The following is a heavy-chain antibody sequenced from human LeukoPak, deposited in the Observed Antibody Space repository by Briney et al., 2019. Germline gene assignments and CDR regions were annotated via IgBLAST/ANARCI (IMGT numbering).Heavy chain of an antibody. CDR1: GFTFSSYA. CDR2: LSGSGGNT. D-gene: IGHD6-13*01. J-gene: IGHJ2*01. V-gene: IGHV3-23*01. CDR3: AKATAGYWYFDL. Sequence: GGSLRLSCAASGFTFSSYAMNWVRQAPGKGPEWVSGLSGSGGNTNYADSVKGRFTIFRDNSKNTLYLLMNSLRAEDTALYYCAKATAGYWYFDLWGRGTLVTVSS.